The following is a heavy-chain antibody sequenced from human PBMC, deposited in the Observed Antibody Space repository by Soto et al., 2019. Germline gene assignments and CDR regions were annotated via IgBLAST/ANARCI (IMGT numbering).Heavy chain of an antibody. D-gene: IGHD3-16*01. V-gene: IGHV3-53*01. CDR3: AGRLTRAASLDY. CDR1: GFTVSNNH. J-gene: IGHJ4*02. Sequence: VQLVESGGGLIQPGGSLRLSCAASGFTVSNNHMTWVRQAAGKGLELVSFVHGGGSTSYADSVKGRFTISRDNSKNTLHLQMESLRAEDTAIYYCAGRLTRAASLDYWGRGTRVTVSS. CDR2: VHGGGST.